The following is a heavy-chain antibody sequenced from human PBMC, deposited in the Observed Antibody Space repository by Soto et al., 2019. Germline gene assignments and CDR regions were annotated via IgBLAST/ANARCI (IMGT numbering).Heavy chain of an antibody. V-gene: IGHV1-8*01. CDR3: ARGVDNGVDV. CDR2: MSPNSGAT. CDR1: GYTFTSYD. D-gene: IGHD2-8*01. J-gene: IGHJ6*02. Sequence: QVQLVRSGAEVTKPGASVKVSCKASGYTFTSYDINWVRQATGQGLEWMGWMSPNSGATGYAQKFQGRVTMTRDTSISTVYMELSNLRSEDTAIYYCARGVDNGVDVWGQGSTVTVSS.